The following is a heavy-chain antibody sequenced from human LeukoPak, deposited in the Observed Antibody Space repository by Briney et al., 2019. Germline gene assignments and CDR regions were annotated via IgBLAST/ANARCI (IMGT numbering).Heavy chain of an antibody. CDR3: ARDRLVSNFLGYYYYGMDV. J-gene: IGHJ6*02. V-gene: IGHV3-7*01. CDR1: GCTFSSYW. Sequence: PWGSLRLSCAASGCTFSSYWMSWVRQAPGKGLEWVANIKQDGSEKYYVDSVKGRFTIFRDNAKNSLYLQMNSLRAEDTAVYYCARDRLVSNFLGYYYYGMDVWGQGTTVTVSS. D-gene: IGHD4-11*01. CDR2: IKQDGSEK.